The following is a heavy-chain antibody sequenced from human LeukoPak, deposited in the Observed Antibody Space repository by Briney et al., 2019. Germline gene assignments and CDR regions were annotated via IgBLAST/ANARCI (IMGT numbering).Heavy chain of an antibody. CDR1: GGSFSGYY. CDR3: ARDVDATSGWFDP. J-gene: IGHJ5*02. CDR2: INHSRTT. V-gene: IGHV4-34*01. Sequence: SETLSLTCAVYGGSFSGYYWSWIRQPPGKGLEWIGGINHSRTTNYNPSLKSRVTISVDTSKNQFSLKLSSVTAADTAVYYCARDVDATSGWFDPWGQGTLVTVSS. D-gene: IGHD2-15*01.